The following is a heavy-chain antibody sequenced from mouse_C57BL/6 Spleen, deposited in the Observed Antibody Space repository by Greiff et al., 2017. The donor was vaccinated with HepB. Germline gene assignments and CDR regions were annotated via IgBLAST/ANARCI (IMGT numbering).Heavy chain of an antibody. D-gene: IGHD2-3*01. V-gene: IGHV1-20*01. CDR1: GYSFTGYF. CDR2: INPYNGDT. CDR3: ARDGYYAMDY. J-gene: IGHJ4*01. Sequence: EVKLQESGPELVKPGDSVKISCKASGYSFTGYFMNWVMQSHGKSLEWIGRINPYNGDTFYNQKFKGKATLTVDKSSSTAHMELRSLTSEDSAVYYCARDGYYAMDYWGQGTSVTVSS.